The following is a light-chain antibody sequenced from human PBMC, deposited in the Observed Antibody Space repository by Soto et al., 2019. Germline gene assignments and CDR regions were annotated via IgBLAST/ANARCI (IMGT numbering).Light chain of an antibody. Sequence: QSALTQPPSVSGAPGQRVTISCTGSSSNIGTGYDVHWYQQLPGTAPKLLISGNSNRPSGVPDRFSGSKSGTSASLAITGLQAEDEADYYCQSYDRSLSGPVFGGGTKLTVL. J-gene: IGLJ3*02. CDR2: GNS. CDR3: QSYDRSLSGPV. CDR1: SSNIGTGYD. V-gene: IGLV1-40*01.